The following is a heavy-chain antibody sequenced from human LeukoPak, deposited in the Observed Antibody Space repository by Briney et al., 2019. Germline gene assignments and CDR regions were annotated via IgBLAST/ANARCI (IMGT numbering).Heavy chain of an antibody. CDR2: MNPNSGNT. Sequence: ASVKVSCKAFGYTFTSYDINWVRQATGQGLEWMGWMNPNSGNTGYAQKFQGRVTMTRNTSISTAYMELSSLRSEDTAVYYCARGGSYSRGRLKRNWFDPWGQGTLVTVSS. J-gene: IGHJ5*02. V-gene: IGHV1-8*01. CDR3: ARGGSYSRGRLKRNWFDP. CDR1: GYTFTSYD. D-gene: IGHD6-13*01.